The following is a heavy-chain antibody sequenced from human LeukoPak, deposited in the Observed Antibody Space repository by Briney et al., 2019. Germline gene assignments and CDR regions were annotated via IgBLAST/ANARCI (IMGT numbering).Heavy chain of an antibody. J-gene: IGHJ5*02. CDR3: SRGHYAYTSSATLGSYNWFDP. D-gene: IGHD2-2*02. CDR1: GYSLLNYW. V-gene: IGHV5-51*01. CDR2: IYPGDCHT. Sequence: GGSLKISCYGSGYSLLNYWIGWVRQLAGKGLEWMGIIYPGDCHTRYSPSFQDQVTILVDKSINTAYLQWRNMKASDNAMHYCSRGHYAYTSSATLGSYNWFDPWGQGSRVTVSS.